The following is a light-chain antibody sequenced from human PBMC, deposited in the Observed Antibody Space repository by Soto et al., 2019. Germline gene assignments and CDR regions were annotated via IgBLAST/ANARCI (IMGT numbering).Light chain of an antibody. CDR1: SSDIGFYNY. Sequence: QSALTQPASVSGSPGQSITISCTGTSSDIGFYNYVSWYQQHPGKAPKLMIYEVNKRPSGVPDRFSGSKSGYTASLTVSGLQTEDEAFYYCSSSAGIYHYLVFGGGTKLTVL. J-gene: IGLJ3*02. CDR2: EVN. V-gene: IGLV2-8*01. CDR3: SSSAGIYHYLV.